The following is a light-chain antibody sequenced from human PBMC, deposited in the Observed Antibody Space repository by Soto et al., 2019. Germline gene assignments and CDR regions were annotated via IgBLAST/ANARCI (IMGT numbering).Light chain of an antibody. V-gene: IGLV2-14*01. J-gene: IGLJ2*01. CDR1: SSDIGRYKF. CDR3: SSSTNTNTLVT. Sequence: QSALTQPASVSGSPGQSITISCTGTSSDIGRYKFVSWFQQHPGKAPKLLIFEGTNRPSGVSNRFSGSKSGNTASLTISGLQAEDEAIYFCSSSTNTNTLVTFGGGTNVTVL. CDR2: EGT.